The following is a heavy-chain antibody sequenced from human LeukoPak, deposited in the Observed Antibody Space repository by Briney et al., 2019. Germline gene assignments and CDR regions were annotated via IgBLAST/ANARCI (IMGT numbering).Heavy chain of an antibody. J-gene: IGHJ4*02. CDR3: VRALGSSSADY. D-gene: IGHD6-6*01. Sequence: LGGSLRLSCAASGFTFTHSWMSWVRQAPGKGLEWVANIKQDGSEKYYVDSVEGRFTISRDNAKNSVSLQMNSLRGEDTAVYYCVRALGSSSADYWGQGTLVTVSS. CDR2: IKQDGSEK. CDR1: GFTFTHSW. V-gene: IGHV3-7*01.